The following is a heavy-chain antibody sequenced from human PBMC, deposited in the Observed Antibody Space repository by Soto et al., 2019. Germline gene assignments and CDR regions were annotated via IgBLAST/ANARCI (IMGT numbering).Heavy chain of an antibody. CDR3: ARLIGNSWLDS. V-gene: IGHV4-39*01. J-gene: IGHJ5*01. Sequence: PSETLSLTCTVSGGSISSSSYYWGWIRQPPGKGLEWIGSIYYSGSTYYNPSLKSRVTISVDTSNNQFSLQLNSVTPDDTAVYYCARLIGNSWLDSWGQGTLVTV. CDR1: GGSISSSSYY. CDR2: IYYSGST.